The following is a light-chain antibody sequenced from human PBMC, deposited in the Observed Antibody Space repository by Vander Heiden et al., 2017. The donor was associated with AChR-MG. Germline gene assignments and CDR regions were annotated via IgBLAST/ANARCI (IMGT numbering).Light chain of an antibody. CDR1: SLGNKY. CDR3: QAWDSRSNWV. V-gene: IGLV3-1*01. Sequence: SYELPQPPSLSVSPGQTASITCPGDSLGNKYVSCDQQKPGKSAVLVINKRDKRPAGIPERFAASSSGNTATLTISGTQAVEEADYFCQAWDSRSNWVFGGGTKLTVL. J-gene: IGLJ3*02. CDR2: KRD.